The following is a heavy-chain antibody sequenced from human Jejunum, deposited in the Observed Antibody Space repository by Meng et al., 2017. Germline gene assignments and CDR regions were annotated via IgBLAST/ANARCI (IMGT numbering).Heavy chain of an antibody. CDR1: GFSFSSYA. Sequence: GGSLRLSCIASGFSFSSYAMTWVRQAPGEGLEWVSTISGSSSETHYGNSVKGRVTISRDNSRNTVHLQLDNLRVEDTGLYYRAKAHDFWSGGFDNWGQGTLVTVSS. V-gene: IGHV3-23*01. J-gene: IGHJ4*02. D-gene: IGHD3-3*01. CDR2: ISGSSSET. CDR3: AKAHDFWSGGFDN.